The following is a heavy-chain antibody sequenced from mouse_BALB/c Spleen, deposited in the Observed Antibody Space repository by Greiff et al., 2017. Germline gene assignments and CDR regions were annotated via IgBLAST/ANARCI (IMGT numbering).Heavy chain of an antibody. D-gene: IGHD2-4*01. V-gene: IGHV1S81*02. CDR1: GYTFTSYW. Sequence: QVQLQQSGAELVKPGASVKLSCKASGYTFTSYWMHWVKQRPGQGLEWIGEINPSNGRTNYNEKFKSKATLTVDKSSSTAYMQLSSLTSEDSAVYYCARPPYDYDWFAYWGQGTLVTVSA. CDR2: INPSNGRT. CDR3: ARPPYDYDWFAY. J-gene: IGHJ3*01.